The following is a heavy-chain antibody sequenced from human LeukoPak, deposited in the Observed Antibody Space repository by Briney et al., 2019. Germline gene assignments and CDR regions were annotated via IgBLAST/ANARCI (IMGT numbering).Heavy chain of an antibody. Sequence: GGSLRLSCAASGFTFSSYAMHWVRQAPGKGLEWVAVISYDGSNKYYADSVKGRFTISRDNSKNTLYLQMNSLRAEDTAVYYCARGWELLGDDAFDLWGHGPMVPVS. V-gene: IGHV3-30*04. CDR3: ARGWELLGDDAFDL. CDR1: GFTFSSYA. J-gene: IGHJ3*01. D-gene: IGHD1-26*01. CDR2: ISYDGSNK.